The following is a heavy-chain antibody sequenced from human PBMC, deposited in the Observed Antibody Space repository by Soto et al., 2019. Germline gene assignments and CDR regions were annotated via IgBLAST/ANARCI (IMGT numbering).Heavy chain of an antibody. CDR3: ARFSGSYTRGLDY. V-gene: IGHV3-72*01. CDR2: SRNKANSYST. D-gene: IGHD1-26*01. J-gene: IGHJ4*02. CDR1: GFTFSDHY. Sequence: EVQLVESGGGLVQPGGSLRLSCAASGFTFSDHYMDWVRQAPGKGLEWVGRSRNKANSYSTEYAASGKGRFTISRDESKKSLYLQMTSLKTEDPAVYYCARFSGSYTRGLDYWGQGTLVTVSS.